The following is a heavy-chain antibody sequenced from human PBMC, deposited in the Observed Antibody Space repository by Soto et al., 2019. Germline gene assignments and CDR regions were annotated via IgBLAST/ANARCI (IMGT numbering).Heavy chain of an antibody. Sequence: ASVKFSCKASGGTFSSYAISWVRQAPGQGLEWMGGIIPILGIANYAQKFQGRVTITADKSTSTAYMELSSLRSEDTAVYYCARAYYYDSSGYYYFDYWGQGTLVTVAS. CDR3: ARAYYYDSSGYYYFDY. V-gene: IGHV1-69*10. D-gene: IGHD3-22*01. CDR2: IIPILGIA. CDR1: GGTFSSYA. J-gene: IGHJ4*02.